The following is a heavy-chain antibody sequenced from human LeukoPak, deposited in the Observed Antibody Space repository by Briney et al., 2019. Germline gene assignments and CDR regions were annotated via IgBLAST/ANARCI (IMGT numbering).Heavy chain of an antibody. CDR3: ARGRRRDGYRLRSLLPIDY. CDR1: GGSFSGYY. V-gene: IGHV4-34*01. J-gene: IGHJ4*02. Sequence: SETLSLTCAVYGGSFSGYYWCWIRPPPGKGLEWSGEINHSGRTNYNPSLQSRVTISVDTSKNQVSLKLSSVTAADTAVYYCARGRRRDGYRLRSLLPIDYWGQGTLVTVSS. D-gene: IGHD5-24*01. CDR2: INHSGRT.